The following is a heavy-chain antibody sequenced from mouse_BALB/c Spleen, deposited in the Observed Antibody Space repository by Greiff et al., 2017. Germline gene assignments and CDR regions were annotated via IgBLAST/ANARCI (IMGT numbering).Heavy chain of an antibody. CDR1: GYTFTSYY. D-gene: IGHD1-3*01. CDR2: INPSNGGT. Sequence: QVQLQQPGAELVKPGASVKLSCKASGYTFTSYYMYWVKQRPGQGLEWIGGINPSNGGTNFNEKFKSKATLPVDKSSSTAYMQLRSLTSEDSAVYYCTREWYGWGQGTSVTVSS. V-gene: IGHV1S81*02. J-gene: IGHJ4*01. CDR3: TREWYG.